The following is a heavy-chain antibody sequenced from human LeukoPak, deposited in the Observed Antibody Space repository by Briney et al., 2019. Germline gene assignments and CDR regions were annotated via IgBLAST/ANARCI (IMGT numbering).Heavy chain of an antibody. D-gene: IGHD3-10*01. Sequence: GGPLRLSCAASGSTFNSYAMTWVRQAPEKGLEWVSSIIDSGISTYYGDSVKGRFTISRDNSKNTLYLQMNSLRAEDTAVYYCARDYGYWGQGTLVTVSS. V-gene: IGHV3-23*01. CDR2: IIDSGIST. CDR1: GSTFNSYA. J-gene: IGHJ4*02. CDR3: ARDYGY.